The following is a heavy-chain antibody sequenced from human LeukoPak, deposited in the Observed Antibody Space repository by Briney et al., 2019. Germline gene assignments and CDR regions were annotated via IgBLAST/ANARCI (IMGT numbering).Heavy chain of an antibody. D-gene: IGHD4-17*01. J-gene: IGHJ4*02. CDR2: IWYDGSNK. Sequence: GGSLRLSCAASGFTFSSYGMHWVRQAPGKGLEWVAVIWYDGSNKYYADSVKGRFTISRDNSKNTLYLQMNSLRAEDTAVYYCAESPAVSYGDLDYWGQGTLVTVSS. CDR3: AESPAVSYGDLDY. V-gene: IGHV3-33*06. CDR1: GFTFSSYG.